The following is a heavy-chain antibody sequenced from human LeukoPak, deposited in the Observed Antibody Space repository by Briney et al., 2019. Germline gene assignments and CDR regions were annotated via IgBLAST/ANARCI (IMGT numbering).Heavy chain of an antibody. J-gene: IGHJ4*02. Sequence: SETLSLTCAVYGGSFSGYYWSWIRQPPGKGLEWIGEINHSGSTNYNPSLKSRVTISVDTSKNQFSLKLTSVTAADTAVYYCSRGNGAFSPFGYWGQGILVTV. D-gene: IGHD2-8*01. CDR3: SRGNGAFSPFGY. V-gene: IGHV4-34*01. CDR1: GGSFSGYY. CDR2: INHSGST.